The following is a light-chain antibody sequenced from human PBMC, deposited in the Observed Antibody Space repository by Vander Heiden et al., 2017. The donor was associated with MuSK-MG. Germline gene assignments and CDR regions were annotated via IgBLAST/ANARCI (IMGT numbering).Light chain of an antibody. CDR1: SSNIGAGYD. J-gene: IGLJ3*02. CDR3: QSYDSSLSGSV. Sequence: QSVLTQPPSVSGAPGPGVTISCTGSSSNIGAGYDVTWYQQLPGTAPKLLIYGNSNRPSGVPDRFSGSKSGTSASLAITGLQAEDEADYYCQSYDSSLSGSVFGGGTKLTVL. V-gene: IGLV1-40*01. CDR2: GNS.